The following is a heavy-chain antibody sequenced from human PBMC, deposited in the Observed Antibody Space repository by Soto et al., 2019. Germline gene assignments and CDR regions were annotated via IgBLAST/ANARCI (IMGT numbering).Heavy chain of an antibody. CDR3: ARPFPYYDFWSGYFYGMDV. D-gene: IGHD3-3*01. CDR1: GFTFSSYA. J-gene: IGHJ6*02. CDR2: ISYDGSNK. V-gene: IGHV3-30-3*01. Sequence: PVGSLRLSCAASGFTFSSYAMHWVRQAPGKGLEWVAVISYDGSNKYYADSVKGRFTISRDNSKNTLYLQMNSLRAEDTAVYYCARPFPYYDFWSGYFYGMDVWGQGTTVTVSS.